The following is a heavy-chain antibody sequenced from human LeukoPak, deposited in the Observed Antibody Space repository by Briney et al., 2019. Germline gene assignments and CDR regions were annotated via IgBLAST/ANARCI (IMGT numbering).Heavy chain of an antibody. CDR2: ISSSSSYI. V-gene: IGHV3-21*01. D-gene: IGHD6-13*01. Sequence: GVLKISCAASGFTFSSYNMNWVRQAPGKGLEWVSSISSSSSYIYYADSVKGRFTISRDNAKNSLYLQMNSLRAEDTAVYYCARDFMIAAVFDYWGQGTLVTVSS. J-gene: IGHJ4*02. CDR3: ARDFMIAAVFDY. CDR1: GFTFSSYN.